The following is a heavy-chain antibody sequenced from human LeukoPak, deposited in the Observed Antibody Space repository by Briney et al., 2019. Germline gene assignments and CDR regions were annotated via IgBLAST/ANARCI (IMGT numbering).Heavy chain of an antibody. Sequence: SETLSLTCTVSGGSISSYYWSWIRQPAGKGLEWIGRIYTSGSTNYNPSLKSRVTMSVDTSKNQFSLKLSSVTAADTAVYYCARDGGSGSYSLKWFDPWGQGTLVTVSS. CDR3: ARDGGSGSYSLKWFDP. CDR1: GGSISSYY. J-gene: IGHJ5*02. CDR2: IYTSGST. D-gene: IGHD1-26*01. V-gene: IGHV4-4*07.